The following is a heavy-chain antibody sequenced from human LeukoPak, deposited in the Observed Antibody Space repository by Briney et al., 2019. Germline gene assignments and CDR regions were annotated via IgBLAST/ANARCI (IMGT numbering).Heavy chain of an antibody. CDR2: TYYSGST. D-gene: IGHD3-10*01. J-gene: IGHJ4*02. CDR3: ARQFGELLENYFDY. V-gene: IGHV4-39*01. CDR1: GGSISSSSYY. Sequence: SETMSLTCTVYGGSISSSSYYWGWIRQPPGKGLEWIGSTYYSGSTYYNPSLKSRVTISVDTSKNQFSLKLSSVTAADTAVYYCARQFGELLENYFDYWGQGTLVTVSS.